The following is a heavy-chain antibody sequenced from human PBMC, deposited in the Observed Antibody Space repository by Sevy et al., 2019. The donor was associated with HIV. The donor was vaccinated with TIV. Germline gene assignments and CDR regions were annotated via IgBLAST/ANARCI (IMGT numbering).Heavy chain of an antibody. Sequence: GGSLRLSCAASGFSFSTYAMHWVRQAPGKGLEWVAAISYDGSIKYSADSVKGRFTISRDNSKNTLYLQMNSLRPEDTAVYYCAGERTYYYDSSGSDYGYYGMDVWGQGATVTVSS. CDR1: GFSFSTYA. CDR2: ISYDGSIK. D-gene: IGHD3-22*01. V-gene: IGHV3-30*04. J-gene: IGHJ6*02. CDR3: AGERTYYYDSSGSDYGYYGMDV.